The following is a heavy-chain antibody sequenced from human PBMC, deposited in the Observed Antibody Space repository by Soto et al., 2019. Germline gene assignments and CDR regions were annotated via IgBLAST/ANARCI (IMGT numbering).Heavy chain of an antibody. V-gene: IGHV3-7*01. D-gene: IGHD2-2*01. Sequence: GGSLRLSCEASGFTFSSYWMSWVRQAPGKGLEWVANIKQDGSEKDYVDSVKGRFTISRDNPKNSLYLQMNNLRAEDTAVYYCAREYCSSTSCLNWIDPWGQGTLVTVST. CDR1: GFTFSSYW. J-gene: IGHJ5*02. CDR3: AREYCSSTSCLNWIDP. CDR2: IKQDGSEK.